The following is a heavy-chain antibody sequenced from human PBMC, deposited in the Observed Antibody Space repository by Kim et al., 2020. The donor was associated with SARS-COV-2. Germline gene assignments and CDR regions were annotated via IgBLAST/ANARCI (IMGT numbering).Heavy chain of an antibody. CDR2: ISSSSSYI. Sequence: AGSLRLSCAASGFTFSSYSMNWVRQAPGKGLEWVSSISSSSSYIYYADSVKGRFTISRDNAKNSLYLQMNSLRAEDTAVYYCAGAYSSSWYWFDPWGQGTLVTVSS. CDR3: AGAYSSSWYWFDP. CDR1: GFTFSSYS. D-gene: IGHD6-13*01. V-gene: IGHV3-21*01. J-gene: IGHJ5*02.